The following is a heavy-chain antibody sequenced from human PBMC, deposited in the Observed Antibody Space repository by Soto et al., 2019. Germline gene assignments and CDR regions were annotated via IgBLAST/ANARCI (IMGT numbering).Heavy chain of an antibody. D-gene: IGHD5-12*01. J-gene: IGHJ4*02. V-gene: IGHV3-33*01. Sequence: GGSLRLSCVASGFNFGNFGMHWVRQAPGKGLEWLTVISNDENIKQDSVMGRFAIARDNSKNTLYLHLTSLRAEDTAIYYCARGLRGVLAYWGQGTMVTAS. CDR2: ISNDENIK. CDR3: ARGLRGVLAY. CDR1: GFNFGNFG.